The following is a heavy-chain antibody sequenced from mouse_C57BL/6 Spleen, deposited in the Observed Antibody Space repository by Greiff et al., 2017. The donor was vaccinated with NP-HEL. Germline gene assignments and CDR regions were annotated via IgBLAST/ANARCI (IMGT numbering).Heavy chain of an antibody. CDR1: GYTFTSYW. CDR2: IDPSDSYT. Sequence: VQLQQPGAELVKPGASVKLSCKASGYTFTSYWMQWVKQRPGQGLEWIGEIDPSDSYTNYNQKFKGKATLTVDTSSSTAYMQLSSLTSEDSAVYYCARSGCNYFDYWGQGTTLTVSS. D-gene: IGHD3-1*01. V-gene: IGHV1-50*01. J-gene: IGHJ2*01. CDR3: ARSGCNYFDY.